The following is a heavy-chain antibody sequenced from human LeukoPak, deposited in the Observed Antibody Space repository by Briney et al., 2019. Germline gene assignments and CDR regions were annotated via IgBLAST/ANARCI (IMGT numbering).Heavy chain of an antibody. CDR3: TTDLGTYYHGSQRLIPIDY. D-gene: IGHD3-10*01. J-gene: IGHJ4*02. CDR1: GFTFTNAW. Sequence: GGSLRLSCVDSGFTFTNAWMSWVRQAPGKGLEWIGRIKSKTDGETTYYAEPVRGRFTISRDDSKSAVYLQMNSLKIEDTAVYYCTTDLGTYYHGSQRLIPIDYWGQGTLVTVSS. CDR2: IKSKTDGETT. V-gene: IGHV3-15*01.